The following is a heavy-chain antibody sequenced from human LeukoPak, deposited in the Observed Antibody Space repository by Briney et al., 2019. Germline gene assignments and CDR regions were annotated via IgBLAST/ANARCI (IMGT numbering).Heavy chain of an antibody. Sequence: SVKVSXKASGGTFSSYAISWVRQAPGQGLEWMGGIIPIFGTANYAQKLQGRVTITADESTSTAYMELSSLRSEDTAVYYCASGEYCGGDCYSDYWGQGTLVTVSS. D-gene: IGHD2-21*01. J-gene: IGHJ4*02. CDR1: GGTFSSYA. V-gene: IGHV1-69*13. CDR3: ASGEYCGGDCYSDY. CDR2: IIPIFGTA.